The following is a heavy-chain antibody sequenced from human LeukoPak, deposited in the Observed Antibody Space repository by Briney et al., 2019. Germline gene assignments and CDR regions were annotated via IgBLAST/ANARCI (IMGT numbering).Heavy chain of an antibody. V-gene: IGHV4-39*01. CDR2: IYYSGST. CDR1: GGSISSSSYY. D-gene: IGHD6-19*01. Sequence: PSETPSLTCTVSGGSISSSSYYWGGIRQPPGKGLEWIGSIYYSGSTYYNPSLSRRVTIYVATSKNKFSLKLRSVTAADTAVYYCASLPGRVVAATGFDYWGQGTLVTVSS. CDR3: ASLPGRVVAATGFDY. J-gene: IGHJ4*02.